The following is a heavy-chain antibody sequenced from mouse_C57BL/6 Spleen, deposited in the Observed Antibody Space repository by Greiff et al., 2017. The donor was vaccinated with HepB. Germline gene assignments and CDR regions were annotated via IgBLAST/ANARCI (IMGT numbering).Heavy chain of an antibody. CDR1: GYTFTSYW. V-gene: IGHV1-69*01. D-gene: IGHD1-1*01. CDR3: ARNYYYVSSVFAY. CDR2: IDPSDSYT. J-gene: IGHJ3*01. Sequence: QVQLQQPGAELVMPGASVKLSCKASGYTFTSYWMHWVKQRPGQGFEWIGEIDPSDSYTNYNQKFKGKSTLNVDKSSSTAYMQLSSLTSEDSAVYYCARNYYYVSSVFAYWGQGTLVTVSA.